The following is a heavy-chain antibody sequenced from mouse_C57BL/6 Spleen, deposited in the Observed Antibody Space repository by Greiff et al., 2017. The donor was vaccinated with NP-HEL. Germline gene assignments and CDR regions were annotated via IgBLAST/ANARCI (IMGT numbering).Heavy chain of an antibody. CDR2: ISSGSSTI. CDR3: ARGELRNYYAMDY. V-gene: IGHV5-17*01. Sequence: EVKLQESGGGLVKPGGSLKLSCAASGFTFSDYGMHWVRQAPEKGLEWVAYISSGSSTIYYADTVKGRFTISRDNAKNTLFLQMTSLRSEDTAMYYCARGELRNYYAMDYWGQGTSVTVSS. J-gene: IGHJ4*01. D-gene: IGHD1-1*01. CDR1: GFTFSDYG.